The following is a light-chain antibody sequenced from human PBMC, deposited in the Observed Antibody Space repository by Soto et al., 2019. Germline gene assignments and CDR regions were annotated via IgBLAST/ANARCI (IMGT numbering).Light chain of an antibody. CDR3: QQSYSTPRIT. V-gene: IGKV1-8*01. CDR2: AAS. CDR1: QGISSY. Sequence: AIRMTQSPSSFSAATCDRVTITCRASQGISSYLAWYQQKPGKAPKLLIYAASSSQSGVPSRFSGSGSGTDFTLTISSLQPEDFATYYCQQSYSTPRITFGQGTRLEIK. J-gene: IGKJ5*01.